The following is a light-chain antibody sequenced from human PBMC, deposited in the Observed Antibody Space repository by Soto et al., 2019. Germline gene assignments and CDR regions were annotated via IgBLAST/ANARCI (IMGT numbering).Light chain of an antibody. Sequence: IQLTQSPPSLSASEGDRVTITCRASQTITNRLAWYQQKPGKAPKVLIYDASNLESGVPSRFSGTGSGTEFILTISSLQPDDFATYYCQHYGGMWTFGQGTKVDIK. V-gene: IGKV1-5*01. CDR2: DAS. J-gene: IGKJ1*01. CDR1: QTITNR. CDR3: QHYGGMWT.